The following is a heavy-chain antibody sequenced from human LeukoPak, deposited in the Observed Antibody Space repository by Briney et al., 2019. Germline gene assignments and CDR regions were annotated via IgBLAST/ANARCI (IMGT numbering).Heavy chain of an antibody. Sequence: GASVKVSCKASVGTFNNYAIGWVRQAPGQGLEWMGRIIPILDIAKYAQKFQGRVTITADKSTGTAYMELSSLRSDDTAVYYCARGTKSSRVTVLTSFWFFDLWGRGTLVTVSS. CDR1: VGTFNNYA. CDR3: ARGTKSSRVTVLTSFWFFDL. V-gene: IGHV1-69*04. J-gene: IGHJ2*01. D-gene: IGHD2-21*02. CDR2: IIPILDIA.